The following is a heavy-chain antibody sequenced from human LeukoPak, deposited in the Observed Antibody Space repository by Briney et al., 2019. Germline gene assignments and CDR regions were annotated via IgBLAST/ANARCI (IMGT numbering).Heavy chain of an antibody. D-gene: IGHD5-18*01. CDR1: GFTFSSCG. V-gene: IGHV3-30*02. CDR2: IRYDGSNK. Sequence: GGTLSLTCAASGFTFSSCGMHWVRQAPGKGLEWVAFIRYDGSNKYYADSVKGRFTISRDNSKNTLYLQMNSLRAEDTAVYYCAKGGYSYGYDAFDIWGQGTMVTVSS. J-gene: IGHJ3*02. CDR3: AKGGYSYGYDAFDI.